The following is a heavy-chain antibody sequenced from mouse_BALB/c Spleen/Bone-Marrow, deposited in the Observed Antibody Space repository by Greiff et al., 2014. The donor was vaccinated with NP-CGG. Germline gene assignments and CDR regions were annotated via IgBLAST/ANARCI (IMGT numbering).Heavy chain of an antibody. CDR2: IYYSGTI. CDR1: GISITTGNYR. V-gene: IGHV3-5*02. D-gene: IGHD2-14*01. J-gene: IGHJ4*01. CDR3: ARAYYRYAMDY. Sequence: DVQLVESGPGLVKPSQTVSLTCTVTGISITTGNYRWSWIRQFPGNKLEWIGFIYYSGTITYNPSLTSRTTITRDTSKNQFFLEMNSLTTEDTATYYCARAYYRYAMDYWGQGTSVTVSS.